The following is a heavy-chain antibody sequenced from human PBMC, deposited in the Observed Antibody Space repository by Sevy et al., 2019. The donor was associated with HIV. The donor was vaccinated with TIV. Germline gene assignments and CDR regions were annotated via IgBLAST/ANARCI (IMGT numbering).Heavy chain of an antibody. CDR3: ATGLSSGWYNAFDI. J-gene: IGHJ3*02. V-gene: IGHV1-24*01. CDR1: GYTLSELS. Sequence: ASVKVSCKVSGYTLSELSMHWVRQAPGKGLEWMGGFHPEDGETIYAQKFQGRVTMTEDTSTDTAYMELSSLRSEDTAVYYCATGLSSGWYNAFDIWGQGTMVTVSS. D-gene: IGHD6-19*01. CDR2: FHPEDGET.